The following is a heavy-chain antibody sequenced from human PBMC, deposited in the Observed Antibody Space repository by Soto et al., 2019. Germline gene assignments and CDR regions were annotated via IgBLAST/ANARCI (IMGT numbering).Heavy chain of an antibody. V-gene: IGHV4-59*08. D-gene: IGHD2-2*03. CDR2: IYDSGST. J-gene: IGHJ6*02. Sequence: PSETLSLTCTVSGGSISSSYWSWIRQPPGKGLEWIGYIYDSGSTYYNSPLKSRVTMSVDTSMNEFSLRLSSVTAADTAVYYCARLNGYCVSTGCHGYYGMDVWGQGTTVTVS. CDR1: GGSISSSY. CDR3: ARLNGYCVSTGCHGYYGMDV.